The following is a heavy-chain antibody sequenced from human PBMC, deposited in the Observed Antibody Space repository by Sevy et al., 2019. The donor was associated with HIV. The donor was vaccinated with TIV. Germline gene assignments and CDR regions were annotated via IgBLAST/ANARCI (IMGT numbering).Heavy chain of an antibody. J-gene: IGHJ6*02. CDR1: SGSISSGDYY. V-gene: IGHV4-30-4*01. CDR3: AWEAYYYGSGSYRPYYYYYGMDV. CDR2: IYYSGST. D-gene: IGHD3-10*01. Sequence: SETLSLTCTVSSGSISSGDYYWSWIRQPPGKGLEGIGYIYYSGSTYYNPSLKSRVTISVDRSKNQYSLKLSSVTAADTAVYYCAWEAYYYGSGSYRPYYYYYGMDVWGHGTTVTVSS.